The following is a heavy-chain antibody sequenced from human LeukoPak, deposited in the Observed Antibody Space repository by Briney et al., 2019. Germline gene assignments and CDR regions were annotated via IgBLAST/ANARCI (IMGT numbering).Heavy chain of an antibody. Sequence: GGSLRLSCAASGFTLNNAWMSWVRQAPGKGLEWLGRIKRETDGGTIDYAAPVKGRFTISRDDSRNTLYLQMDSLKIEDTAVYYCTTDRYYDNGELRFQHWGQGTLVTVSS. D-gene: IGHD3-16*01. V-gene: IGHV3-15*01. CDR2: IKRETDGGTI. J-gene: IGHJ1*01. CDR3: TTDRYYDNGELRFQH. CDR1: GFTLNNAW.